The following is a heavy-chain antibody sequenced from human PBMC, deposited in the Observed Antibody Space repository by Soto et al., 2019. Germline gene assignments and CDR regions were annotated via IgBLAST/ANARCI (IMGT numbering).Heavy chain of an antibody. Sequence: QVQLQESGPGLVKPSETLSLTCTVSGGSISSYSWSWIRQPAGKGLGWIGRIYTSGSTNYNPSLKSRVTMSVDTSKNQFSLKLSSVTAADTAVYYCAREGIVLMVYAINYYYYGMDVWGQGTTVTVSS. D-gene: IGHD2-8*01. J-gene: IGHJ6*02. CDR1: GGSISSYS. CDR2: IYTSGST. CDR3: AREGIVLMVYAINYYYYGMDV. V-gene: IGHV4-4*07.